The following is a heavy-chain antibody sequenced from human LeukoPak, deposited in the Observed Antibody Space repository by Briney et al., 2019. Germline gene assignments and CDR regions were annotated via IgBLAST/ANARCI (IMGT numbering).Heavy chain of an antibody. CDR2: IHHSGST. Sequence: SETLSLTCTVSGGSISSSNYYWSWIRQPPGKGLEWIGYIHHSGSTYYNPSLKSRVTISVDGSKNQFSLKLNSVTAADTAVYYCARVGLYSGSYYFDYWGQGTLVTVSS. CDR3: ARVGLYSGSYYFDY. CDR1: GGSISSSNYY. J-gene: IGHJ4*02. V-gene: IGHV4-30-2*01. D-gene: IGHD1-26*01.